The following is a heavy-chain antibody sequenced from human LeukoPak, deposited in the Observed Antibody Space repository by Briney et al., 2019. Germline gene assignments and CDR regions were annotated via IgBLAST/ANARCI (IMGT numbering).Heavy chain of an antibody. V-gene: IGHV4-59*08. CDR1: GGSISSYY. J-gene: IGHJ4*02. D-gene: IGHD3-10*01. CDR3: ARHAYGSGSYHFDY. Sequence: SETLSLTCTVSGGSISSYYWSWIRQPPGKGLEWIGYIYYSGSTNYNPSLKSRVTISVDTSKNQFPLKLSSVTAADTAVYYCARHAYGSGSYHFDYWGQGTLVTVSS. CDR2: IYYSGST.